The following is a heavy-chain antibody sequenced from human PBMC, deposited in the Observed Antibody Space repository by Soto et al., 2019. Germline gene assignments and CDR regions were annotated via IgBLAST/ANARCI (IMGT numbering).Heavy chain of an antibody. CDR1: GFTLRNFA. CDR2: ISGSGGST. Sequence: EEQLLESGGDLVQPGGSLRLSCAASGFTLRNFAMSWVRQAPGKGLEWVSGISGSGGSTYYADSVKGRFTISRENSKXXXYLXXXXXXXXXXXXXXXXXXVPRXSSRYPDVWGQGXXVTVSS. D-gene: IGHD6-6*01. V-gene: IGHV3-23*01. J-gene: IGHJ6*02. CDR3: XXXVPRXSSRYPDV.